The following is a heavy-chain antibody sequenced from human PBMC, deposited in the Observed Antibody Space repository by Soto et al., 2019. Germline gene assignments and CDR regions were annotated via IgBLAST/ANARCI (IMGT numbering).Heavy chain of an antibody. CDR1: GGTFSSYT. CDR3: ATRRGDGYNDH. D-gene: IGHD3-10*01. J-gene: IGHJ4*02. Sequence: QVQLVQSGAEVKKPGSSVKVSCKASGGTFSSYTIGWVRQAPGQGLEWMGRIIPILGIANYAQKFQGRVTITAHKSTCTAYMELSSLRSEYTAVYYCATRRGDGYNDHWGQGTLITVSS. CDR2: IIPILGIA. V-gene: IGHV1-69*02.